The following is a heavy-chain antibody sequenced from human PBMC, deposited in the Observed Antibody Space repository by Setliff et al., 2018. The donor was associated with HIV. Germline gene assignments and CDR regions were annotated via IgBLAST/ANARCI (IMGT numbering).Heavy chain of an antibody. V-gene: IGHV4-4*08. J-gene: IGHJ5*02. CDR3: AGDSGYPSNWFDP. Sequence: SETLSLTCTVSGDSISSYYWSWIRQPPGKGLEWIGYIYTSGTTYYAPSLETRLTISVDTSTNQFSLKLTSVTAADTAMYFCAGDSGYPSNWFDPWGQGILVTVSS. CDR1: GDSISSYY. D-gene: IGHD3-22*01. CDR2: IYTSGTT.